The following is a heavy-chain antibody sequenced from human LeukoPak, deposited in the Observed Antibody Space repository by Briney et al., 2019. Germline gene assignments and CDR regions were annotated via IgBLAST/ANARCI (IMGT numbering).Heavy chain of an antibody. D-gene: IGHD6-13*01. CDR2: INHSGST. Sequence: SETLSLTCAVYGGSFSGYYWSWIRQPPGKGLEWIGEINHSGSTNYNPSLKSRVTISVDTSKNQFSLKLSSVTAADTAVYYCARDWSDSSGWYANFQHWGQGTLVAVSP. V-gene: IGHV4-34*01. CDR1: GGSFSGYY. J-gene: IGHJ1*01. CDR3: ARDWSDSSGWYANFQH.